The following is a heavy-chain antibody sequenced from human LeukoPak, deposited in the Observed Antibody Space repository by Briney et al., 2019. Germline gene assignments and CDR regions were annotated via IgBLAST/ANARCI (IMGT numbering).Heavy chain of an antibody. CDR2: IIPIFGTA. Sequence: SVEVSCKASGGTFSSYAISWVRQAPGQGLEWMGGIIPIFGTANYAQKFQGRVTITADESTSTAYMELSSLRSEDTAVYYCARPKNDSGSLIFDYWGQGTLVTVSS. V-gene: IGHV1-69*13. CDR3: ARPKNDSGSLIFDY. D-gene: IGHD3-10*01. J-gene: IGHJ4*02. CDR1: GGTFSSYA.